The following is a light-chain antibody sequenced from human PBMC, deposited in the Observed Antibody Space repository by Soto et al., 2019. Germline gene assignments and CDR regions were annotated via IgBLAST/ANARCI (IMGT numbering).Light chain of an antibody. J-gene: IGLJ1*01. Sequence: QSVLTQPASVSGSPGQSITISCTGTSSDIGGYNSVSWYQQHPGKAPKLVIYAVSNRPSGVSSRFSGSKSGNTASLTMSGLQAEDEATYYCSSYTKTSAHYVFGSGTKVTVL. V-gene: IGLV2-14*01. CDR3: SSYTKTSAHYV. CDR2: AVS. CDR1: SSDIGGYNS.